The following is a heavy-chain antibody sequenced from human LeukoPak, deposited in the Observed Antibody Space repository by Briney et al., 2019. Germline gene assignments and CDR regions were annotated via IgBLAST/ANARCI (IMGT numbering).Heavy chain of an antibody. V-gene: IGHV4-39*01. D-gene: IGHD1-26*01. CDR3: ARFGGTYYGDFDY. CDR1: GGSISSSSYY. J-gene: IGHJ4*02. CDR2: FYDSGRT. Sequence: SESLSLTCTVSGGSISSSSYYSGWIRQPRGKGLEWIGSFYDSGRTYYNPFNKSRVTISVNTSRNQFSLKLSSVTAADTAVYYCARFGGTYYGDFDYWGPGTLVTVSS.